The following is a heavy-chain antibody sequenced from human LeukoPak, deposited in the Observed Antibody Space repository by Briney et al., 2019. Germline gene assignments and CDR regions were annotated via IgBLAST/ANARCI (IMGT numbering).Heavy chain of an antibody. D-gene: IGHD5-18*01. CDR1: GFTFSSYH. V-gene: IGHV3-21*01. Sequence: PGGSLRLSCAASGFTFSSYHMNWVRQAPGKGLEWVSSISSSSRYIYYADSMTGRFTISRDNAKNSLYLQMHSLRAEDTAMYYCARRAATERGHSYGLDYWGQGTLVTVSS. CDR3: ARRAATERGHSYGLDY. CDR2: ISSSSRYI. J-gene: IGHJ4*02.